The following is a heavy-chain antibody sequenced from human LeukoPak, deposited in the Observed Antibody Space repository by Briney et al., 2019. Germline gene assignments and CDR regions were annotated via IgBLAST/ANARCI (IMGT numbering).Heavy chain of an antibody. J-gene: IGHJ2*01. Sequence: ASVEVSCKASGYTFTSYYMHWVRQAPGQGLEWMGIINPSGGSTSYAQKFQGRVTMTRDTSTSTVYMELSSLRSEDTAVYYCARDCSGGSCYSRYFDLWGRGTLVTVSS. D-gene: IGHD2-15*01. CDR3: ARDCSGGSCYSRYFDL. CDR2: INPSGGST. CDR1: GYTFTSYY. V-gene: IGHV1-46*01.